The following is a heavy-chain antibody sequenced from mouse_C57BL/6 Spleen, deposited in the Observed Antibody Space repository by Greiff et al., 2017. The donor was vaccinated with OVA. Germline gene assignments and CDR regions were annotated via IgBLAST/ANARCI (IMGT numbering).Heavy chain of an antibody. Sequence: EVKLQESVAELVRPGASVKLSCTASGFNIKNTYMHWVKQRPEQGLEWIGRIDPANGNTKYAPKFQGKATITADTSSNTAYLQLSSLTSEDTAIYYCARWDYGSRYAMDYWGQGTSVTVSS. V-gene: IGHV14-3*01. CDR3: ARWDYGSRYAMDY. J-gene: IGHJ4*01. D-gene: IGHD1-1*01. CDR1: GFNIKNTY. CDR2: IDPANGNT.